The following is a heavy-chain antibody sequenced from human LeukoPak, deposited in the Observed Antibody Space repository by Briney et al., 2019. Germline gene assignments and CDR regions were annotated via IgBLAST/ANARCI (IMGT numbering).Heavy chain of an antibody. Sequence: SETLSLTCTVSGGSVSSGSYYWSWIRQPPGKGLEWIGYIYYSGSTNYNPSLKGRVTISVDTSKNQFSLKLSSVTAADTAVYYCARGGLYSSGWYSELDYWGQGTLVTVSS. CDR3: ARGGLYSSGWYSELDY. CDR2: IYYSGST. D-gene: IGHD6-19*01. J-gene: IGHJ4*02. V-gene: IGHV4-61*01. CDR1: GGSVSSGSYY.